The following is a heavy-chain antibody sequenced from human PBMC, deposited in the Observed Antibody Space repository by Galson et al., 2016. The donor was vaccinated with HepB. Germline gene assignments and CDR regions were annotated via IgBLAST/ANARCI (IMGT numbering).Heavy chain of an antibody. CDR3: ARDEIIGTTGDY. V-gene: IGHV3-53*01. J-gene: IGHJ4*02. CDR2: IYSVGST. Sequence: SLRLSCAVSGFTVSNNYMSWVRQPPGKGLEWVSLIYSVGSTHYADSVKGRFTISRDSSKNTLYLQMNSLRAEETAVYYCARDEIIGTTGDYWGQGTLVTVSS. D-gene: IGHD1-7*01. CDR1: GFTVSNNY.